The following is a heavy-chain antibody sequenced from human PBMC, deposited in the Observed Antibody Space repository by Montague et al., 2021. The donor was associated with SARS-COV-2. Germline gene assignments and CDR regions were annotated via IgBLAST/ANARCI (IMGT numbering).Heavy chain of an antibody. CDR2: TYYSGST. CDR3: ARGGYSGYWDY. D-gene: IGHD5-12*01. CDR1: GGSISSSSYY. Sequence: SETLSLTCTVSGGSISSSSYYWGWIRQPPGKGLEWIGSTYYSGSTYYNPSLKSRVTISVDTSKNQFSLKLSSVTAADTAVYYCARGGYSGYWDYWGQGTLVTVFS. J-gene: IGHJ4*02. V-gene: IGHV4-39*07.